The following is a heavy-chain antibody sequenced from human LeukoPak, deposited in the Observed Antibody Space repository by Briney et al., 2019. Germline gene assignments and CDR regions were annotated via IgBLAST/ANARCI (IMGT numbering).Heavy chain of an antibody. CDR3: ATGLVSYVWGSYRPLKTFDI. Sequence: GGSLGLSCAASGFTFSSYGMHWVRQAPGKGLEWVAVISYDGSNKYYADSVKGRFTISRDNSKNTLYLQMNSLRAEDTAVFYCATGLVSYVWGSYRPLKTFDIWGQGTIVTVSS. CDR2: ISYDGSNK. V-gene: IGHV3-30*03. J-gene: IGHJ3*02. D-gene: IGHD3-16*02. CDR1: GFTFSSYG.